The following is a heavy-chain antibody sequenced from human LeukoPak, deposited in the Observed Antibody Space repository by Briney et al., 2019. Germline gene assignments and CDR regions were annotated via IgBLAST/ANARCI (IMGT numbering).Heavy chain of an antibody. D-gene: IGHD1-26*01. CDR1: GFTLSSQS. J-gene: IGHJ4*02. CDR3: ARGYYANYFDY. Sequence: GGSLRLSCAGSGFTLSSQSMNWVRQAPGKGLEWVSYISSSSSTIYYADSVKGRFTISRDNAKNSLYLQMNSLRAEDTAVYYCARGYYANYFDYWGQGTLVTVSS. V-gene: IGHV3-48*01. CDR2: ISSSSSTI.